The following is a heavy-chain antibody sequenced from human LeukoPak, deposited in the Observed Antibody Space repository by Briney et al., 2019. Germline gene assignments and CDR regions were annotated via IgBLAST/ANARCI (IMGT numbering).Heavy chain of an antibody. CDR1: GNTFTGYY. CDR3: ARDLTYGSYRPFDY. D-gene: IGHD1-26*01. V-gene: IGHV1-2*02. J-gene: IGHJ4*02. CDR2: INPNSGGT. Sequence: ASVKVSCKASGNTFTGYYMHWVRQAPGQGLEWMGWINPNSGGTNYAQKFQGRVTMTRDTSISTAYMELSRLRSDDTAVYYCARDLTYGSYRPFDYWGQGTLVTVSS.